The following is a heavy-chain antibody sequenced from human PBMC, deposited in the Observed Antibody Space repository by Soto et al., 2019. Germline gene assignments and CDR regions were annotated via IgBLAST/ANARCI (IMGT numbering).Heavy chain of an antibody. J-gene: IGHJ5*02. Sequence: GGSLRLSCIDSGLNFNNYGMNWVRQAPGKGLQWIAYISSSGSTMLCAVSVKVRFSVSRDNGKRSMYLQMTRLRDEDLAVYYCAKDFLPGDLWGQGTLVTVSS. CDR3: AKDFLPGDL. V-gene: IGHV3-48*02. CDR2: ISSSGSTM. CDR1: GLNFNNYG.